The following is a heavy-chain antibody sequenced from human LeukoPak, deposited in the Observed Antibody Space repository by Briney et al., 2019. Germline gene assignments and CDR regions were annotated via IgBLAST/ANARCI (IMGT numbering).Heavy chain of an antibody. CDR1: GGSFSGNY. Sequence: SETLSLTYAVYGGSFSGNYWTLIRQTPGRGLEWIGESSPTGDITGYNPSLRGRATISVDSSKKQFSLKLTSVTAADTGVYYCARVPDFIARPCDSWGPGTLVTVSS. D-gene: IGHD2-21*01. J-gene: IGHJ4*02. V-gene: IGHV4-34*01. CDR2: SSPTGDIT. CDR3: ARVPDFIARPCDS.